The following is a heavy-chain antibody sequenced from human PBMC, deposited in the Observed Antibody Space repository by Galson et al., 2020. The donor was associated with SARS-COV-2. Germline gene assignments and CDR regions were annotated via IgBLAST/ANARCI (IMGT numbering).Heavy chain of an antibody. CDR2: ISGRFDRT. CDR3: AKDHYDRGDYPLHFDC. V-gene: IGHV3-23*01. CDR1: GFASRDYA. D-gene: IGHD3-22*01. Sequence: GGSLRLSCAASGFASRDYAMNWVRQAPGKGLEWVSGISGRFDRTHYADSVKGRFTISRDNSKKTLYLHMNSLRVEDTAFYYCAKDHYDRGDYPLHFDCWGQGTLVSVSS. J-gene: IGHJ4*02.